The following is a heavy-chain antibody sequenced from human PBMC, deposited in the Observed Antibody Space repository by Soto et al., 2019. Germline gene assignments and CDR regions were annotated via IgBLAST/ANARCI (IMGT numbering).Heavy chain of an antibody. Sequence: QVQLVESGGGVVQPGGSLSLSCTASGFTFTTFGIHWVRQAPGKGLEWVALISYDGHNKYYSDSVKGRFTTSRDNYKNTLSLQMNSLRAEDTAVYYCAKDLQAYGDYNYYYYGMDVWGQGTTGSVSS. V-gene: IGHV3-30*18. J-gene: IGHJ6*02. CDR1: GFTFTTFG. D-gene: IGHD4-17*01. CDR3: AKDLQAYGDYNYYYYGMDV. CDR2: ISYDGHNK.